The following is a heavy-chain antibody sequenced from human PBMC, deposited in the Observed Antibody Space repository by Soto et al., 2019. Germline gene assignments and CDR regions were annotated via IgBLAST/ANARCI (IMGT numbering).Heavy chain of an antibody. V-gene: IGHV4-59*12. D-gene: IGHD6-19*01. CDR2: IYYSGSS. Sequence: PSETLSLTCTVSGASIINYYWTWIRHPPGKGLEWIGYIYYSGSSSYNPSLNSRVTMAVGTSKNQFSLNLTSVTAADTAFYYCAGGVAARSPYYFDTWGQGTLVTVSS. CDR3: AGGVAARSPYYFDT. CDR1: GASIINYY. J-gene: IGHJ4*02.